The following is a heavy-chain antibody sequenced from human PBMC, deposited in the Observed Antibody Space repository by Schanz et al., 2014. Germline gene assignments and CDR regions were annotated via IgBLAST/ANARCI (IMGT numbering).Heavy chain of an antibody. CDR1: GFTFSSYA. CDR3: ARPRFDGGEVDY. Sequence: EVQLLESGGGLVQPGGSLRLSCAASGFTFSSYAMSWVRQAPGKGLEWVSGISGSGGSTYYADSVRGRFTISRDRFQNTLYLRMSSLRAEDAAVYYCARPRFDGGEVDYWGQGTLVTVSS. CDR2: ISGSGGST. V-gene: IGHV3-23*01. J-gene: IGHJ4*02. D-gene: IGHD4-17*01.